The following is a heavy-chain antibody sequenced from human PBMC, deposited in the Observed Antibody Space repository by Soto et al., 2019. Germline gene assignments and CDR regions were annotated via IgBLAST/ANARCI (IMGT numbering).Heavy chain of an antibody. D-gene: IGHD1-26*01. CDR2: TIPIFGTT. V-gene: IGHV1-69*01. CDR3: ARGVGAYYFDY. Sequence: QVQLVQSGAEGKKPGSSGKVSGKASGGTFSTDATPGGRQAPGQGLEGLGGTIPIFGTTDYARKFQGRVTITAAESTSTVFIELSSLTSEDTAVYYCARGVGAYYFDYWGQGTLVTVSS. J-gene: IGHJ4*02. CDR1: GGTFSTDA.